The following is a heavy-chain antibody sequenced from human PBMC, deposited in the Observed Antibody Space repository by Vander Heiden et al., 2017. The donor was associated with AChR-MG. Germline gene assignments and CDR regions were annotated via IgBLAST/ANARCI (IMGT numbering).Heavy chain of an antibody. J-gene: IGHJ6*02. Sequence: EVQLVQSGAEVKKPGESLKISCKGSGYSFTSYWIGWVRQMPGKGLELMGFIYPGDSDTRYSPSFQGQVTISADKSISTAYLQWSSLKASDTAMYYCARHLPYYDFWSGYKPYYYYGMDVWGQGTTVTVSS. V-gene: IGHV5-51*01. D-gene: IGHD3-3*01. CDR2: IYPGDSDT. CDR1: GYSFTSYW. CDR3: ARHLPYYDFWSGYKPYYYYGMDV.